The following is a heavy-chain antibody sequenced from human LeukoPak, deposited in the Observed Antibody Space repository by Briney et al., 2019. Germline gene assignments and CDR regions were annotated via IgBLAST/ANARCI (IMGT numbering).Heavy chain of an antibody. CDR1: GGAISSFY. J-gene: IGHJ5*02. D-gene: IGHD6-13*01. Sequence: SETLSLTCTVSGGAISSFYWSWFRQPPGRGLEWIGYINHSGVTLYNASLKSRVTISMDTSKNQFSLKLTSVTAAGTAVYYCARQSEAPGTHWFDPWGQGTLVTVSS. V-gene: IGHV4-59*08. CDR2: INHSGVT. CDR3: ARQSEAPGTHWFDP.